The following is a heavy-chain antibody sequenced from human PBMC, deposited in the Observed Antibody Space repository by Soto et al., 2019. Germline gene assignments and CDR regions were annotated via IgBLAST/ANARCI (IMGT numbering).Heavy chain of an antibody. V-gene: IGHV3-15*01. Sequence: EVQLVESGGGLVKPGGSLRLSCAASGFSFSNAWMSWVRQLPGKGLEWVGHIKSKTDGGTADYAAPVKGRFTISRDDSKNTLYLQMNSLKTEDTAMFYCTTLNSGVDVWGQGTTVTVSS. CDR3: TTLNSGVDV. J-gene: IGHJ6*02. D-gene: IGHD1-7*01. CDR2: IKSKTDGGTA. CDR1: GFSFSNAW.